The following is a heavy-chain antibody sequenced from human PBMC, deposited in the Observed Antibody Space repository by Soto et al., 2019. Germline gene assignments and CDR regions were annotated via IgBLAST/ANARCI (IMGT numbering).Heavy chain of an antibody. CDR3: AXSSTMIVVVITAGAFDI. CDR2: IYYSGST. Sequence: PSETLSLTCTVSGGSVSSGSYYWSWIRQPPGKGLEWIGYIYYSGSTNYNPSLKSRVTISVDTSKNQFSLKLSSVTAADTAVYYCAXSSTMIVVVITAGAFDIWGQGTMVTVSS. J-gene: IGHJ3*02. V-gene: IGHV4-61*01. D-gene: IGHD3-22*01. CDR1: GGSVSSGSYY.